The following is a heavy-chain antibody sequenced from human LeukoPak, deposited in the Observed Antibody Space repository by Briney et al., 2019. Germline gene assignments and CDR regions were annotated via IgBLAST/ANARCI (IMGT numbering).Heavy chain of an antibody. Sequence: GGSLRLSCAASGFTVSSKYMSWVRQAPGKGLEWVSVIYSGGSTYYADSVKGRFTISRDNSKNTLYLQMNSLRAEDTAVYYCARDSSGYFMLGAFDIWGQGTMVTVSS. D-gene: IGHD3-22*01. CDR3: ARDSSGYFMLGAFDI. J-gene: IGHJ3*02. CDR2: IYSGGST. CDR1: GFTVSSKY. V-gene: IGHV3-66*02.